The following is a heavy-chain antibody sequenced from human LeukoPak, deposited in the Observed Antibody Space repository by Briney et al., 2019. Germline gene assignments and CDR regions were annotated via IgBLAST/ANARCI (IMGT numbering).Heavy chain of an antibody. CDR3: PRALDY. CDR2: INQNGGEK. Sequence: GGSLRLSCATSGFTFSNFWMDWVRQAPGKVLEWVANINQNGGEKYYADSVKGRFTISRDNAKNSLYLQMNSLRVEDTAVYYCPRALDYWGQGTLVTVSS. CDR1: GFTFSNFW. J-gene: IGHJ4*02. V-gene: IGHV3-7*04.